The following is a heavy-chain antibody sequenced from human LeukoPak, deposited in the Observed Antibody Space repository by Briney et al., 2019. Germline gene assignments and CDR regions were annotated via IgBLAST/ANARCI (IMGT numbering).Heavy chain of an antibody. CDR2: ISGSGLST. D-gene: IGHD2-2*01. CDR1: GFTFSSYA. CDR3: AKDLMRSRSYYFGMDV. J-gene: IGHJ6*02. V-gene: IGHV3-23*01. Sequence: GGSLRLSCAASGFTFSSYAMSWVRQAPGKGLEWVSAISGSGLSTYYADSVKGRFTISRDNSRNTLYLQMNSLRAEDTAVYYCAKDLMRSRSYYFGMDVWGQGTTVTVSS.